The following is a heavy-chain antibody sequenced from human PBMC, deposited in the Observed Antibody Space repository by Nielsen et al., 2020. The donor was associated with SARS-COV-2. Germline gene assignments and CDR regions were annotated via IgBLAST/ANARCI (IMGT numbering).Heavy chain of an antibody. V-gene: IGHV5-10-1*01. Sequence: KVSCKGSGYSFTSYWISWVCQMPGKGLEWMGRIDPSDSYTNYSPSFQGHVTISADKSISTAYLQWSSLKASDTAMYYCARISSSPVGMDVWGQGTTVTVSS. CDR2: IDPSDSYT. CDR3: ARISSSPVGMDV. D-gene: IGHD6-6*01. J-gene: IGHJ6*02. CDR1: GYSFTSYW.